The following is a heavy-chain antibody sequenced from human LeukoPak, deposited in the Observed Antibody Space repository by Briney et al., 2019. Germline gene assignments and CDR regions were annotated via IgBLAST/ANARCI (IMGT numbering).Heavy chain of an antibody. CDR3: TRDSSFPY. Sequence: SETLSLTCTVSGHSISSGYYWGWIRQPPGKGLEWIGSVHDSGSTYYNSSLKSRVTISLDSSKNQSSLRLSSVTAADTAVYYCTRDSSFPYWGQGTLVTVSS. CDR1: GHSISSGYY. J-gene: IGHJ4*02. CDR2: VHDSGST. V-gene: IGHV4-38-2*02.